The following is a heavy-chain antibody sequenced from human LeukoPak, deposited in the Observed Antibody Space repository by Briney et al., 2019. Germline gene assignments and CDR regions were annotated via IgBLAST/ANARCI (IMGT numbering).Heavy chain of an antibody. CDR2: ISSSSSDT. CDR1: GFTFTEYY. D-gene: IGHD6-19*01. J-gene: IGHJ5*02. CDR3: ARESGRFFSDH. Sequence: GGSLRLSCAASGFTFTEYYMSWVGQAPGKGLEWLSYISSSSSDTNYADSVKGRFTISRDNAKNSLYLQMNSLRAEDTAAYYCARESGRFFSDHWGQGTLVTVSS. V-gene: IGHV3-11*05.